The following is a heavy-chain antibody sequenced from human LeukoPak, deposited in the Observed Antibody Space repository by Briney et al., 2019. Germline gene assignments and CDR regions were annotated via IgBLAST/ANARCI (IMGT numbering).Heavy chain of an antibody. CDR1: GGSINSRNYY. Sequence: SETLSLTCTVSGGSINSRNYYWGWIRQPPGKGLEWIGSIFYGGSTHYNPSLKSRVTISVDASKNQFSLRLSSVTAADTAVYYCARDRENWNDIKYYFDYWGQGTLVTVSS. J-gene: IGHJ4*02. CDR3: ARDRENWNDIKYYFDY. CDR2: IFYGGST. D-gene: IGHD1-1*01. V-gene: IGHV4-39*07.